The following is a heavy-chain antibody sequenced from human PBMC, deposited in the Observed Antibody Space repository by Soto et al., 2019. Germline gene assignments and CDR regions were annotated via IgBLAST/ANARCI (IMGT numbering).Heavy chain of an antibody. D-gene: IGHD4-4*01. CDR2: ISSSGSTI. J-gene: IGHJ4*02. V-gene: IGHV3-48*03. Sequence: GGSLRLSCAASGFAFSSYEMNWVRQAPEKGLEWVSYISSSGSTISYADSVKGRFTISRDNAKNSLYLQMNSLRAEDTAVYYCARGVGVTPLDYWGQGTLVTVSS. CDR3: ARGVGVTPLDY. CDR1: GFAFSSYE.